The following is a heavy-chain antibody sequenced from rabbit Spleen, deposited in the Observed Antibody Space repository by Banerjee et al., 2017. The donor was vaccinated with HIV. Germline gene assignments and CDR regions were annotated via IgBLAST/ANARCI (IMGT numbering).Heavy chain of an antibody. CDR3: ARDSSGSYDGFKL. V-gene: IGHV1S47*01. CDR2: IDPVFGIT. Sequence: LVESGGGLVQPGGSLKLSCKASGFDFSSYGVSWVRQAPGKGLEWIGYIDPVFGITYYANWVNGRFSISRENAQNTVFLQMTSLTAADTATYFCARDSSGSYDGFKLWGPGTLVTVS. D-gene: IGHD1-1*01. CDR1: GFDFSSYG. J-gene: IGHJ4*01.